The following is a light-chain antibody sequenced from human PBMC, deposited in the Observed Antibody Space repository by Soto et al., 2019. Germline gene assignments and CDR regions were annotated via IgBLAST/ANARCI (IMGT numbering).Light chain of an antibody. CDR3: GTWNSSPSAYV. V-gene: IGLV1-51*01. CDR1: SSNIGNNY. J-gene: IGLJ1*01. Sequence: VLTQPPSVSAAPGQKVTISCSGSSSNIGNNYVSWYQQLPGTAPKLLIYDNNKRPSGIPDRFSGSKSGTSATLGITGLQTGDEADYYCGTWNSSPSAYVFRTGTKVTVL. CDR2: DNN.